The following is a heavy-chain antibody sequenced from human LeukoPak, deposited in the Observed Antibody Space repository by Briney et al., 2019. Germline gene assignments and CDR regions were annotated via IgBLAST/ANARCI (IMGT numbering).Heavy chain of an antibody. CDR2: INPKSGAT. V-gene: IGHV1-2*02. J-gene: IGHJ6*03. D-gene: IGHD6-19*01. Sequence: GASVKVSCKASGYTFTDYYIHWVRQAPGQGLEWMGWINPKSGATKYAQKFQDRVTMTRDTSITTAYMDLSRLRSDDTAMYYCAREGQWLVQYYYYHMDVWGKGTTVTVSS. CDR1: GYTFTDYY. CDR3: AREGQWLVQYYYYHMDV.